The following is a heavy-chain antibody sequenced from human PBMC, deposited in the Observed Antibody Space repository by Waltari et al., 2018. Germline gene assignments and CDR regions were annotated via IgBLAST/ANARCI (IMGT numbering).Heavy chain of an antibody. Sequence: QVQLVESGGGVVQPGRSLRLSCAASGFTFSSYAMHWVRQAPGKGLEWVAVISYDGSNKYYADSVKGRFTIARDKSKNTLYLQMNSLRAEDTAVYYCATTYSYGLAYYYYGMDVWGQGTTVTVSS. CDR3: ATTYSYGLAYYYYGMDV. J-gene: IGHJ6*02. V-gene: IGHV3-30-3*01. D-gene: IGHD5-18*01. CDR1: GFTFSSYA. CDR2: ISYDGSNK.